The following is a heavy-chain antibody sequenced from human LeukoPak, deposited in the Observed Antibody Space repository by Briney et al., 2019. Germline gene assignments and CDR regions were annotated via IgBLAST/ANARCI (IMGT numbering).Heavy chain of an antibody. Sequence: GGSLRLSCAASGFTFGNYWMHWVRQAPGKGLVWVSRINSDGSSTNYADSVRGRFTISRDNAKKTLYLQMNSLRAEDAAVYYCARGQTYYDDSTGYHYYAFDMWGQGTMVTVSS. CDR1: GFTFGNYW. CDR2: INSDGSST. V-gene: IGHV3-74*01. CDR3: ARGQTYYDDSTGYHYYAFDM. J-gene: IGHJ3*02. D-gene: IGHD3-9*01.